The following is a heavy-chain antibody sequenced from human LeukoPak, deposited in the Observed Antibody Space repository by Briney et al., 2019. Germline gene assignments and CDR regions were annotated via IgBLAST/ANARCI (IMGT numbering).Heavy chain of an antibody. CDR1: GFTFTSSA. Sequence: SVKVSCKASGFTFTSSAVQWVRQARGQRLEWIGWIVVGSGNTNYAQKFQERVTITRDMSTSTAYMELSSLGSEDTAVYYCARGLRDSSGREYFQDWGQGTLVTVSS. CDR3: ARGLRDSSGREYFQD. V-gene: IGHV1-58*01. J-gene: IGHJ1*01. D-gene: IGHD3-22*01. CDR2: IVVGSGNT.